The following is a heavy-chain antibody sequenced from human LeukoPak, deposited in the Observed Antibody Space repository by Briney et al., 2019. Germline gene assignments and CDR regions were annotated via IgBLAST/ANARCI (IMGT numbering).Heavy chain of an antibody. Sequence: PSETLSLTCTVSGGSISSYYWSWIRQPPGKGLEWIGYIYYSGSTNYNPSLKSRVTISVDTSKNQFSLKLSSVTAADTAVYYCARRNRGSAYYYYMDVWGKGTTVTVSS. CDR3: ARRNRGSAYYYYMDV. CDR1: GGSISSYY. CDR2: IYYSGST. D-gene: IGHD5-12*01. V-gene: IGHV4-59*01. J-gene: IGHJ6*03.